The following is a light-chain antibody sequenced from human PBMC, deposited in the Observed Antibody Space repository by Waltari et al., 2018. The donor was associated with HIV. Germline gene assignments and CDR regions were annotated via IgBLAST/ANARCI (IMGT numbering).Light chain of an antibody. V-gene: IGLV1-40*01. CDR2: GNN. CDR1: SSNIGAGYD. J-gene: IGLJ3*02. CDR3: QSYDTSLSARV. Sequence: QSVLTQPPSVSGDPGQSVTISCTGSSSNIGAGYDVHWYQHCPVIAPKRLRYGNNNRPSGVPDRVSASTFGASVYLAITGLQPDDEADYYCQSYDTSLSARVFGGGTKLTVL.